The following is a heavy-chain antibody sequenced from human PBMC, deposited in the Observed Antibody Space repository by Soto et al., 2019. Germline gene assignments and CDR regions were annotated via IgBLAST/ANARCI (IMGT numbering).Heavy chain of an antibody. CDR2: IDPSDSYT. D-gene: IGHD6-19*01. J-gene: IGHJ6*02. CDR1: GYSFTSYW. Sequence: EVQLVQSGAEVKKPGESLRISCKGSGYSFTSYWISWVRQMPGKGLEWMGRIDPSDSYTNYSPSFQGHVTISADKSISSAHLQWSSLTPSATARYYCARLAMAARRGYYGMDVWGQGTTVTVSS. CDR3: ARLAMAARRGYYGMDV. V-gene: IGHV5-10-1*01.